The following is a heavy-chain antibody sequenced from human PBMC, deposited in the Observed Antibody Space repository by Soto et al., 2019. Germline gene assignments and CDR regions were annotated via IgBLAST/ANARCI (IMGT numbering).Heavy chain of an antibody. D-gene: IGHD4-17*01. CDR2: ISDNGFST. CDR1: GLTFSNYA. V-gene: IGHV3-64*02. CDR3: ARGPSTVATWLDY. J-gene: IGHJ4*02. Sequence: EVQLVESGEGLVQPGGSLRLSCAASGLTFSNYAMHWVRQAPGKGLEYVSAISDNGFSTYYGDSVRGRFIISRDNSKNTLYLQMGSLRAEDMAVYYCARGPSTVATWLDYWGQGTLVTVSS.